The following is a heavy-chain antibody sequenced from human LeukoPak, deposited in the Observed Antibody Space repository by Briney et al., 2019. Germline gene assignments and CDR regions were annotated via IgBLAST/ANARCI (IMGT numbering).Heavy chain of an antibody. V-gene: IGHV3-11*05. J-gene: IGHJ6*02. CDR2: ISSSSSYT. CDR1: GFTFSDYY. D-gene: IGHD2/OR15-2a*01. CDR3: ARDLKVLYYGMDV. Sequence: PGGSLRLSCAASGFTFSDYYMSWIRQAPGKGLEWVSYISSSSSYTNYADSVKGRFTISRGNAKNSLYLQMNSLRAEDTAVYYCARDLKVLYYGMDVWGQGTTVTVSS.